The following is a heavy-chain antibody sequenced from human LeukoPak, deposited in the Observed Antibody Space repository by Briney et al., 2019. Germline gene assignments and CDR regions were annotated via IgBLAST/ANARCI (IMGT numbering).Heavy chain of an antibody. J-gene: IGHJ4*02. Sequence: SETLSLTCAVSGYSISSGYYWGWIRQPPGKGLEWIGSIYHSGSTYYNPSLKSRVTISVDTSKNQFSLKLSSVTAADTAVYYCARHEGYGYGNDWYYFDYWGQGTLVTVSS. CDR3: ARHEGYGYGNDWYYFDY. D-gene: IGHD5-18*01. V-gene: IGHV4-38-2*01. CDR1: GYSISSGYY. CDR2: IYHSGST.